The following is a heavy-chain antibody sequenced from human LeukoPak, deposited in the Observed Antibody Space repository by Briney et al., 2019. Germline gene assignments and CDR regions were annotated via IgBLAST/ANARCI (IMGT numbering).Heavy chain of an antibody. CDR2: MNPNSGNT. V-gene: IGHV1-8*03. J-gene: IGHJ6*03. Sequence: GASVKVSCKASGYTFTSYEINGVRQAPGQGLEGMGWMNPNSGNTDYAQKFQGRVTITRNTSISTAYMELSSLRSEDPAVYYCARKIPCWLSRAGGYYYYYLVVWVKGTTVPVSS. CDR1: GYTFTSYE. CDR3: ARKIPCWLSRAGGYYYYYLVV. D-gene: IGHD3-9*01.